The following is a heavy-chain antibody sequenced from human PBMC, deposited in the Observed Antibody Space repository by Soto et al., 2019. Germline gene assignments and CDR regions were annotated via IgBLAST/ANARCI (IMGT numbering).Heavy chain of an antibody. Sequence: GGSLSLSSASSGLTLSYFALHLVRPPPDKGLEWVALMSYDGRDEYYADSVRGRFTISRDNSKGSLYLQMNSLTVDDSAVYYCARLGTQVATIGYGMNVRGQGTTVTVSS. D-gene: IGHD5-12*01. CDR1: GLTLSYFA. V-gene: IGHV3-30*04. CDR3: ARLGTQVATIGYGMNV. CDR2: MSYDGRDE. J-gene: IGHJ6*02.